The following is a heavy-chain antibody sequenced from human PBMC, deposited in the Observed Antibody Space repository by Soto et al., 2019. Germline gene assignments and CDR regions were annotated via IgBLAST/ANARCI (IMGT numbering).Heavy chain of an antibody. CDR3: ARARPVAGTGWFDP. CDR1: GGSVSSGNSYY. D-gene: IGHD6-19*01. J-gene: IGHJ5*02. CDR2: MYYSGSI. V-gene: IGHV4-61*01. Sequence: SETLSLTCTVSGGSVSSGNSYYWSWIRQPPGKGLEWIGYMYYSGSINYNPSLKSRVTISVDSSKNQFSLKLNSVTAADTAMCYCARARPVAGTGWFDPWGQGTLVTVSS.